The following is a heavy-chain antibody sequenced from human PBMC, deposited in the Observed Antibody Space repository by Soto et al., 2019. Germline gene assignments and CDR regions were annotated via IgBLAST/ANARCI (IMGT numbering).Heavy chain of an antibody. J-gene: IGHJ3*02. V-gene: IGHV1-18*01. Sequence: QIQLVQSGSELKKPGATVRVSCTASGNIVTNYGINWLRQAPGQGLEWMGCISGYSGNAHYSGKLQGRLTVTTDTSTTTAYMELKSLTSDDTALYYCATGGGALDIWGQGTMVIVSS. D-gene: IGHD3-10*01. CDR1: GNIVTNYG. CDR2: ISGYSGNA. CDR3: ATGGGALDI.